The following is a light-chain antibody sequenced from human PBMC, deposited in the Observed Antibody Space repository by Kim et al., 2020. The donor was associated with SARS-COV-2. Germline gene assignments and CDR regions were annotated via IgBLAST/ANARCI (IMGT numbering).Light chain of an antibody. CDR2: GAS. J-gene: IGKJ2*01. CDR3: QQYGRSPPFT. CDR1: QSVSNNY. V-gene: IGKV3-20*01. Sequence: PGERATLSCRASQSVSNNYLAWYQQKPGQAPRILIYGASSRATGIGDRFSGSGSGTDFTLTISRLEPDDFAVYYCQQYGRSPPFTFGQGTKVEIK.